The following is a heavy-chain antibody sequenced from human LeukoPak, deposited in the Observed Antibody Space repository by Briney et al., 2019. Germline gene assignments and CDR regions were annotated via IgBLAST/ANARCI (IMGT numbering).Heavy chain of an antibody. J-gene: IGHJ4*02. D-gene: IGHD4-23*01. V-gene: IGHV4-30-4*01. CDR2: IHNSRGT. Sequence: SDTLPLNCTVSGVTINSDIFYLNWIRQSPGKGLEWIGAIHNSRGTSYNPSLESRLTISVDPSENKFFLKMTSVTDADTATYYCGKVGGNTNSWGQGTLVTVSS. CDR3: GKVGGNTNS. CDR1: GVTINSDIFY.